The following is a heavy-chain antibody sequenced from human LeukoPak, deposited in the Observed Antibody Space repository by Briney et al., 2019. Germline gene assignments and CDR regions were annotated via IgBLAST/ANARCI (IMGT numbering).Heavy chain of an antibody. CDR1: GFTFSIYS. D-gene: IGHD2-21*01. CDR2: ITSNSGTI. V-gene: IGHV3-48*01. Sequence: GGSLRLSCAASGFTFSIYSMNWVRQAPGKGLEWISYITSNSGTIYYTDSVKGRFTISRDNAKNSLYLQMNSLRTEDTAVYYCARVAPGHDIGRGYFDYWGQGTLVTVSS. CDR3: ARVAPGHDIGRGYFDY. J-gene: IGHJ4*02.